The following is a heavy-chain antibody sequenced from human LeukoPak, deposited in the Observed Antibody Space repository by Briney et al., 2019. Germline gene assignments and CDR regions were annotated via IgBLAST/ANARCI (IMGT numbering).Heavy chain of an antibody. CDR3: AKGSDYDSKYYYYYMDV. CDR1: GFTVRSNY. CDR2: ISGSGGST. V-gene: IGHV3-23*01. Sequence: QPGGSLRLSCAVSGFTVRSNYMNWVRQAPGKGLEWVSDISGSGGSTYYAESVKGRFTISRDNSKNMLYLQMNSLRAEDTAVYYCAKGSDYDSKYYYYYMDVWGKGTTVTVSS. J-gene: IGHJ6*03. D-gene: IGHD3-22*01.